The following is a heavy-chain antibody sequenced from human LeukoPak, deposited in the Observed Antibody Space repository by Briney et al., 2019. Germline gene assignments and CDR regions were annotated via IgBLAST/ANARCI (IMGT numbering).Heavy chain of an antibody. CDR1: GFTFSSYS. J-gene: IGHJ6*02. D-gene: IGHD2-8*01. Sequence: KPGGSLRLSCAASGFTFSSYSMNWVRQAPGKGLEWVSSISSSSSYIYYADSVKGRFTISRDNAKNSLYLQMNSLRAEDTAVYYCARVGGSPDIVLMVYASLRYYYYGMDVWGQGTTVTVSS. CDR3: ARVGGSPDIVLMVYASLRYYYYGMDV. V-gene: IGHV3-21*04. CDR2: ISSSSSYI.